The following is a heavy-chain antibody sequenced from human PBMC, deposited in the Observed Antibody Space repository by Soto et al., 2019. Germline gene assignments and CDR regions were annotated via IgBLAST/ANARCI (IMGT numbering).Heavy chain of an antibody. J-gene: IGHJ4*02. D-gene: IGHD3-22*01. Sequence: GASVKVSCKASGYTFTSYGISWVRQAPGQGLEWMGWISAYNGNTNYAQKLQGRVTMTTDTSTSRAYMELRSLRSDDTAVYYCARDLVPDFYYYDSSGYYLYYFDYWGQGTLVTVSS. CDR1: GYTFTSYG. CDR2: ISAYNGNT. V-gene: IGHV1-18*01. CDR3: ARDLVPDFYYYDSSGYYLYYFDY.